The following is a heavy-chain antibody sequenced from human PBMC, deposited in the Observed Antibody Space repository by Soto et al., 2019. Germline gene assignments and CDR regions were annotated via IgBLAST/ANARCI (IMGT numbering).Heavy chain of an antibody. CDR3: VRGVAARGIVF. CDR2: TYYRSNWRH. Sequence: SQTLSLTCAISGDSVPSNTAAWNWIRSSPSRGLEWLGRTYYRSNWRHDYAVSVKSRITVNPDTSKNHFSLQLNSVTPDDTAVYYFVRGVAARGIVFWGPGTLLTVSS. J-gene: IGHJ4*02. CDR1: GDSVPSNTAA. V-gene: IGHV6-1*01. D-gene: IGHD2-21*02.